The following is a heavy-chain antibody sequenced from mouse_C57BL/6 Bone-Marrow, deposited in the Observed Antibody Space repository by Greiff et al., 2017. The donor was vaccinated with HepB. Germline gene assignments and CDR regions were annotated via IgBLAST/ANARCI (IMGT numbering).Heavy chain of an antibody. CDR1: GYNFTSHW. D-gene: IGHD1-1*01. CDR2: IFPGRGST. V-gene: IGHV1-56*01. CDR3: SSPDYYGSRYDAMDY. Sequence: VHLVESGPELVRPGASVKISCKAPGYNFTSHWMQWVRQRPGQGLEWIGEIFPGRGSTYYNEKFKGKATLTVDTSSSTAYMQLSSLTSEDSAGYFWSSPDYYGSRYDAMDYCGQGTSVTVSS. J-gene: IGHJ4*01.